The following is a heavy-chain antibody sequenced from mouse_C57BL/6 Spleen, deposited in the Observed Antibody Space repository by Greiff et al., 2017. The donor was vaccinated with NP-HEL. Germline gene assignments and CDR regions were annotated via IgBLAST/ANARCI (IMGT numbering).Heavy chain of an antibody. CDR2: IYPGDGDT. J-gene: IGHJ2*01. CDR3: ARRPYCDY. CDR1: GYAFSSSW. Sequence: VKLQESGPELVKPGASVKISCKASGYAFSSSWMNWVKQRPGKGLEWIGRIYPGDGDTNYNGKFKGKATLTADKSSSTAYMQLSSLTSEDSAVYFCARRPYCDYWGQGTTLTVSS. V-gene: IGHV1-82*01.